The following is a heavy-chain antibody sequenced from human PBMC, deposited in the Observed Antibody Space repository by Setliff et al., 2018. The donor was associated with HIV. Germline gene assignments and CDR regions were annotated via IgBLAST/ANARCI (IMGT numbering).Heavy chain of an antibody. V-gene: IGHV3-74*01. Sequence: GGSLRLSCAASGFTFSNYWMNWVRQVPGKGLMWVARINGDGSVINYADSVKGRFTISRDNSKNTLFLQMNSLRVEDTAVYYCARGAVANSMILYWGQGTLVTVSS. D-gene: IGHD3-16*01. J-gene: IGHJ4*02. CDR2: INGDGSVI. CDR3: ARGAVANSMILY. CDR1: GFTFSNYW.